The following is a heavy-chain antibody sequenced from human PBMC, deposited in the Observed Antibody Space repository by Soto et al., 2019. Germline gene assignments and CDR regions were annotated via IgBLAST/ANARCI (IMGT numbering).Heavy chain of an antibody. CDR2: IYWDDDK. V-gene: IGHV2-5*02. J-gene: IGHJ4*02. Sequence: QITLNESGPTVVRPTETLTLYCRFSGFSLTTSGVGVGWIRQSPGKAPEWLALIYWDDDKRYSASLKSRLTITKDTSKNQVVLTVSDLDPTDTATYYCAHRVLRTVFGLVTTTAIYFDFWGQGTPVAVSS. D-gene: IGHD3-3*01. CDR1: GFSLTTSGVG. CDR3: AHRVLRTVFGLVTTTAIYFDF.